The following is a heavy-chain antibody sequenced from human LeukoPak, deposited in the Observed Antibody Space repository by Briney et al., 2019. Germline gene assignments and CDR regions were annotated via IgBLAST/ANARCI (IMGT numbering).Heavy chain of an antibody. J-gene: IGHJ3*02. CDR3: ARSGYYDSSEHAFDI. D-gene: IGHD3-22*01. Sequence: ASVKVSCKASGGTFSSHAISWVRQAPGQGLEWMGGIIPIFGTANYAQKFQGRVTITTDESTSTAYMELSSLRSEDTAVYYCARSGYYDSSEHAFDIWGQGTMVTVSS. V-gene: IGHV1-69*05. CDR2: IIPIFGTA. CDR1: GGTFSSHA.